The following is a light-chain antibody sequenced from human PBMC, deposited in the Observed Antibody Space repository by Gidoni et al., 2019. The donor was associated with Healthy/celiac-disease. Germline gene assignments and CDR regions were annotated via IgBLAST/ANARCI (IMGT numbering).Light chain of an antibody. CDR1: QDISHY. CDR2: DAS. Sequence: DIQITQYPSSLSASVGDRVTITCPASQDISHYLNLYQQKPGKAPKLLIYDASKLETGVPSMFSGSGSGTDFTFTISSLQPEDSATYYCQQYDKVPYTFGQGTKLEIK. J-gene: IGKJ2*01. V-gene: IGKV1-33*01. CDR3: QQYDKVPYT.